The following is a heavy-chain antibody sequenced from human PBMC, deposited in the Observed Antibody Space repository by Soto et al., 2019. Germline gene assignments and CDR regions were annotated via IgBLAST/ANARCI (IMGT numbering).Heavy chain of an antibody. CDR1: GGSISSGGYY. Sequence: PSETLSLTCTFSGGSISSGGYYLSWIRQHPGKGLEWIGYIYYSGSTYYNPSLKSRVTISVDTSKNQFSLKLSSVTAADTAVYYCARDSVAAAGTGYYYYGMDVWGQGTTVTV. CDR2: IYYSGST. V-gene: IGHV4-31*03. J-gene: IGHJ6*02. D-gene: IGHD6-13*01. CDR3: ARDSVAAAGTGYYYYGMDV.